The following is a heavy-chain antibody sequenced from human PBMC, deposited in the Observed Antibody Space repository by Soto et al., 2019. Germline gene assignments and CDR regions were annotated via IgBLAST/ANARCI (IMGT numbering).Heavy chain of an antibody. CDR2: ISYDGSNK. CDR3: ASTKFSDYGSGLGGDYYYYMDV. CDR1: GFTFSSYG. D-gene: IGHD3-10*01. J-gene: IGHJ6*03. V-gene: IGHV3-30*03. Sequence: GGSLRLSCAASGFTFSSYGMHWVRQAPGKGLEWVAVISYDGSNKYYADSVKGRFTISRDNSKNTLYLQMNSLRAEDTAVYYCASTKFSDYGSGLGGDYYYYMDVWGKGTTVTVSS.